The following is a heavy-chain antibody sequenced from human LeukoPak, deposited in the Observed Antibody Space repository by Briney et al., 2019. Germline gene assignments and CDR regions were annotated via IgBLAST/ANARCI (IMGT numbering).Heavy chain of an antibody. CDR1: GFTFSSYA. Sequence: PGGSLRLSCAASGFTFSSYAMSWVRQAPGKGLEWVSAISGSGGSTYYADSVKGRFTISRDNSKNTLNLQMNSLRAEDTAVYYCAKAGEGSSTSYYYYYYMDVWGKGTTVTVSS. V-gene: IGHV3-23*01. D-gene: IGHD2-2*01. CDR2: ISGSGGST. J-gene: IGHJ6*03. CDR3: AKAGEGSSTSYYYYYYMDV.